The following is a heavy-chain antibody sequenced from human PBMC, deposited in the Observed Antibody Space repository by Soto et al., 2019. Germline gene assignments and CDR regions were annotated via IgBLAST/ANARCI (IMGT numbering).Heavy chain of an antibody. Sequence: EVPLVESGGGVVQPGGSLRLSCAASGFSFSNYWMHWVRQAPGKALVWVSRINPDGTITSYADSVQGRFTSSRDNAKNTVYLQLNRLRAEDTAVYYCARSEYCPNSWGQGTRVTVSS. CDR2: INPDGTIT. CDR3: ARSEYCPNS. CDR1: GFSFSNYW. V-gene: IGHV3-74*01. D-gene: IGHD2-8*02. J-gene: IGHJ5*02.